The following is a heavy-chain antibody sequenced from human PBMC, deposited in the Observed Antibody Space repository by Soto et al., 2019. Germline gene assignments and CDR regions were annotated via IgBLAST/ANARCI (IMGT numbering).Heavy chain of an antibody. Sequence: HGESLKISCKGSGYSFTSYWIGWVRQMPGKGLEWMGIIYPGDSDTRYSPSFQGQVTISADKSISTAYLQWSSLKASDTAMYYCARVFGAKTLDYYYYYYMDVWGKGTTVTVSS. J-gene: IGHJ6*03. D-gene: IGHD3-3*01. CDR3: ARVFGAKTLDYYYYYYMDV. CDR1: GYSFTSYW. V-gene: IGHV5-51*01. CDR2: IYPGDSDT.